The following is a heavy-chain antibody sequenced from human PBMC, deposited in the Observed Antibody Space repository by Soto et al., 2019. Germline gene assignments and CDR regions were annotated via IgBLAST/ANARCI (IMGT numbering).Heavy chain of an antibody. D-gene: IGHD2-2*01. J-gene: IGHJ4*02. V-gene: IGHV1-18*01. CDR3: AREYWSSYSCQGLSDY. CDR1: GYTFTSYG. Sequence: QVQLVQSGAEVKKPGASVKVSCKASGYTFTSYGISWVRQAPGQGLEWMGWISVYNGNTNYAQKLQGRVTMTTDTSTNTGYMELGRLRPDDTAVYYCAREYWSSYSCQGLSDYWGQGTLVTVSS. CDR2: ISVYNGNT.